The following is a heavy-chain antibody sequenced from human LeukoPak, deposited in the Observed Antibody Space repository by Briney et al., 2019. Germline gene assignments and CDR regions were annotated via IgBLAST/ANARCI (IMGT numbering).Heavy chain of an antibody. J-gene: IGHJ4*02. V-gene: IGHV1-69*13. CDR1: GGTFSSYA. D-gene: IGHD4-17*01. Sequence: GASVKVSCKASGGTFSSYAISWVRQAPGQGLEWMGGIIPIFGTANYAQKFQGRVTITADESTSIAYMELSSLRSEDTAVYYCARFHYGDYVYYFDYWGQGTLVTVSS. CDR2: IIPIFGTA. CDR3: ARFHYGDYVYYFDY.